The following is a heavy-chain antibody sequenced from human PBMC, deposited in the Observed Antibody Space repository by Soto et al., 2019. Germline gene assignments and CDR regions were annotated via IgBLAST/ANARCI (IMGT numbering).Heavy chain of an antibody. V-gene: IGHV1-46*01. J-gene: IGHJ6*02. D-gene: IGHD6-13*01. CDR2: INPSSSRK. CDR3: ASGWYSSSWGSSYYYYYGMDV. Sequence: ASVKVSCKASGYTFTSYYMHWVRQAPGQELEEMKIINPSSSRKSYAQKIKDKITITRDTSTSTIYMELSSLRSEDTAVYYCASGWYSSSWGSSYYYYYGMDVWGQGSTVTVSS. CDR1: GYTFTSYY.